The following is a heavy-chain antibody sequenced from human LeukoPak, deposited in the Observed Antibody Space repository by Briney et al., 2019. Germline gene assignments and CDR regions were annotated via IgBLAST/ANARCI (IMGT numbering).Heavy chain of an antibody. CDR3: ARLYSYGSYYGMDV. Sequence: SETLSLTCTVSGGSISSYYWSWLRQPPGKGLEWVGYIYYSGSTNYNPSLKSRVTISVDTSKNQFSLKLSSVTAADTAVYYCARLYSYGSYYGMDVWGQGTTVTVSS. V-gene: IGHV4-59*08. J-gene: IGHJ6*02. CDR1: GGSISSYY. D-gene: IGHD5-18*01. CDR2: IYYSGST.